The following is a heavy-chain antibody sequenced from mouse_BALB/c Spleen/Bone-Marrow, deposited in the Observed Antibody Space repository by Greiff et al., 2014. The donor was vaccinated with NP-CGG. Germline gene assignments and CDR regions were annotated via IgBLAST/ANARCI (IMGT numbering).Heavy chain of an antibody. J-gene: IGHJ4*01. V-gene: IGHV5-17*02. CDR1: GFTFSSFG. D-gene: IGHD3-3*01. Sequence: EVQGVESGGGLVQPGGSRKLSCAASGFTFSSFGMHWVRQAPEKGLEWVAYISSGSSTIYYADTMKGRFTISRENPKNTLFLQMTSLRSEDTAMYYCTRSGTLGAMDYWGQGTSVTVSS. CDR2: ISSGSSTI. CDR3: TRSGTLGAMDY.